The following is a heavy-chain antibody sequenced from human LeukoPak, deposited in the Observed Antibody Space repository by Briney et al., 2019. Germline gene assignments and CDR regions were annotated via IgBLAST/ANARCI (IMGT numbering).Heavy chain of an antibody. CDR1: GFTFSNAW. V-gene: IGHV3-15*01. CDR2: IKSETDGGAT. J-gene: IGHJ3*02. Sequence: GGSLRLSCAASGFTFSNAWMNWVRQAPGKGPEWVGLIKSETDGGATDSAAPVKGRFIISRDDAKNTLYLQMNSLKSEDTAVYYCVTERSGAFEMWGQGTMVTVSS. CDR3: VTERSGAFEM.